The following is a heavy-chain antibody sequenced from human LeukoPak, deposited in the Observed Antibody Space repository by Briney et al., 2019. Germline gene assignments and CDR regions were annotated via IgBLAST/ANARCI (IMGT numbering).Heavy chain of an antibody. CDR2: ISYDGSNK. CDR1: GFTFSDYY. D-gene: IGHD4-17*01. J-gene: IGHJ5*02. Sequence: GGSLRLSCAASGFTFSDYYMSWVRQAPGKGLEWVAVISYDGSNKYYADSVKGRFTISRDNSKNTLYLQMNSLRAEDTAVYYCAKAAYGDYVNWFDPWGQGTLVTVSS. V-gene: IGHV3-30*18. CDR3: AKAAYGDYVNWFDP.